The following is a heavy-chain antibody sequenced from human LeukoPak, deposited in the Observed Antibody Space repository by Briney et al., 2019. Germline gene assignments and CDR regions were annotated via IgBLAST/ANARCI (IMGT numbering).Heavy chain of an antibody. CDR3: AVQTMVANTQGDAFDI. CDR2: INCNSAGT. V-gene: IGHV1-2*06. J-gene: IGHJ3*02. Sequence: ASVKVSCKASGYTFTAYYIHWVRQAPGQGLEWVGRINCNSAGTNYAQKFRGRVTMTRDTSISTVYMELSSLRSDDMAVYYCAVQTMVANTQGDAFDIWGQGTTVIVSS. D-gene: IGHD2-15*01. CDR1: GYTFTAYY.